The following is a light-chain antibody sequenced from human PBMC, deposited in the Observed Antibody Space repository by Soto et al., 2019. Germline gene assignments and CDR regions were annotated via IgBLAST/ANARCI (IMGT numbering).Light chain of an antibody. Sequence: QSVLTQPPSASGSPGQSVTISCTGTSSDIGAYNYVSWYRQYPDKAPKLLVYQVTKRPSGVPDRFSGSKSGNTAALTVSGLQAEDEAVYYCSSYRSSILVFGGGTKLTVL. J-gene: IGLJ3*02. V-gene: IGLV2-8*01. CDR2: QVT. CDR1: SSDIGAYNY. CDR3: SSYRSSILV.